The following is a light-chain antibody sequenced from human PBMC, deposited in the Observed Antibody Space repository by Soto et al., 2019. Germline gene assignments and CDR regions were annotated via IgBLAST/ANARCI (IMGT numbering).Light chain of an antibody. CDR1: RSVSSTY. J-gene: IGKJ3*01. Sequence: ETVLTQSPGTLSLSPGERATLSCRASRSVSSTYLAWYQQKPGQAPRLLIYGASSRATGIPDRFSGSGSGTDFTLTISRLEPEDFAVYYCQQYGRSPGLFTFGPGTKVDIK. V-gene: IGKV3-20*01. CDR3: QQYGRSPGLFT. CDR2: GAS.